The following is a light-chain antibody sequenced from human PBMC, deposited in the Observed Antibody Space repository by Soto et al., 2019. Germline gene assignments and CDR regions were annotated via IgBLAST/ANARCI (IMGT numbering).Light chain of an antibody. J-gene: IGLJ1*01. V-gene: IGLV1-40*01. CDR1: SSNIGAGYD. Sequence: QSVLTQPPSVSGAPGQRVTISCTRSSSNIGAGYDVHWYQQLPGTAPKLLISGNSNRPSGVPDRFSGSKSGTSASLAITGVQAEDEADYYCQSYDSSLSGRVFGTGTKLTVL. CDR3: QSYDSSLSGRV. CDR2: GNS.